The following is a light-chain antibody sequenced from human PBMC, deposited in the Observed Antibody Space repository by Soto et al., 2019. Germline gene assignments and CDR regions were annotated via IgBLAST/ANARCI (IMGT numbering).Light chain of an antibody. CDR1: SSDVGGYNY. CDR3: SSYTSSSTRV. CDR2: EVS. J-gene: IGLJ3*02. Sequence: QSALTQPASVSGSPGQSITISCTGTSSDVGGYNYVSWYQQYPGKAPKLMIYEVSNGPSGVSNRFSGSKSGNTASLTISGLQAEDEADYYCSSYTSSSTRVFGGGTKVTVL. V-gene: IGLV2-14*01.